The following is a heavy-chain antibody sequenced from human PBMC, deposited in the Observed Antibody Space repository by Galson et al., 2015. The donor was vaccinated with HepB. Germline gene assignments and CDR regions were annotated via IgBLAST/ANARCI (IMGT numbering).Heavy chain of an antibody. D-gene: IGHD6-19*01. J-gene: IGHJ6*02. CDR2: ISYDGSNK. Sequence: SLRLSCAASGFTFSSYGMHWVRQAPGKGLEWVAVISYDGSNKYYADSVKGRFTISRDNSKNTLYLQMNSLRAEDTAVYYCAKPPNRIAVAGTSFRRDYYYGMDVWGQGTTVTVSS. CDR3: AKPPNRIAVAGTSFRRDYYYGMDV. CDR1: GFTFSSYG. V-gene: IGHV3-30*18.